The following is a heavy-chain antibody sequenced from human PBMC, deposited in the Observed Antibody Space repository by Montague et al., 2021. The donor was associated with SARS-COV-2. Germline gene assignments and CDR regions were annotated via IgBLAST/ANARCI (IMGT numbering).Heavy chain of an antibody. CDR3: ARDHGSGWFTFDY. J-gene: IGHJ4*02. CDR2: IYSGGST. D-gene: IGHD6-19*01. V-gene: IGHV3-53*04. CDR1: GFTVIPSY. Sequence: SLRLSCAASGFTVIPSYMSWVRQAPGKGLEWVSVIYSGGSTYYADSVKGRFTISRHNSKNTLVIQMNSLRAEDTAVYYCARDHGSGWFTFDYWGQGTLVTVSS.